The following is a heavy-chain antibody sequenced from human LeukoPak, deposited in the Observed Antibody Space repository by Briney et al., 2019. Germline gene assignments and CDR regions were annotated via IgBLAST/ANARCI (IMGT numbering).Heavy chain of an antibody. D-gene: IGHD3-16*01. J-gene: IGHJ6*02. CDR1: GYSFTSYW. CDR3: ASRTRGGVRHYGMDV. V-gene: IGHV5-51*01. CDR2: IYPGDSDT. Sequence: GESLRISFKGSGYSFTSYWIGWVRQMPGKGLGWMGIIYPGDSDTRYSPSFQGQVTISADKSISTAYLQWSSLKASDTAMYYCASRTRGGVRHYGMDVWGQGTTVTVSS.